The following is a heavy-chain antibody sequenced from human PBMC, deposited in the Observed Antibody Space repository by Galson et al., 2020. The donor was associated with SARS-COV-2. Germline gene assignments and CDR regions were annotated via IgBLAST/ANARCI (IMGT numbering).Heavy chain of an antibody. J-gene: IGHJ3*02. D-gene: IGHD6-19*01. Sequence: SETLSLTCTVSGGSISSYYWSWIRQPAGKGLEWIGRIYTSGSTNYNPSLKSRVTMSVDTSKNQFSLKLSSVTAADTAVYYCARVSGWLIYQDAFDIWGQGTMVTVSS. V-gene: IGHV4-4*07. CDR1: GGSISSYY. CDR3: ARVSGWLIYQDAFDI. CDR2: IYTSGST.